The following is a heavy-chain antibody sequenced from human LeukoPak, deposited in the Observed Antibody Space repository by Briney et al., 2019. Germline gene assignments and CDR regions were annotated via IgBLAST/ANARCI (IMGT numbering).Heavy chain of an antibody. CDR1: GGSISSSNW. Sequence: SGTLSLTCAVSGGSISSSNWWSWVRHPPGKGLEWIGVIYHSGNTNYNPSLKSRVTICVDTSKRHFSLKLTSVTAADTAVYYCARGSYDVLTGYSTLGEYWGQGTLVTVSS. CDR2: IYHSGNT. CDR3: ARGSYDVLTGYSTLGEY. J-gene: IGHJ4*02. V-gene: IGHV4-4*02. D-gene: IGHD3-9*01.